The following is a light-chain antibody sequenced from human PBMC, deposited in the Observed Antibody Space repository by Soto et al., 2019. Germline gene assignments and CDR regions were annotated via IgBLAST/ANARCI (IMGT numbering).Light chain of an antibody. V-gene: IGKV3-11*01. CDR2: DAS. Sequence: EIVLTQSPSTLSLSPGERATLSCRASQGFSGYLAWYQQKPGQAPRLLIYDASNRATGIPARFSGSGSGTDFTLKISRVEAEDVGVYYCMQALQTFTFGQGTRLEIK. J-gene: IGKJ5*01. CDR3: MQALQTFT. CDR1: QGFSGY.